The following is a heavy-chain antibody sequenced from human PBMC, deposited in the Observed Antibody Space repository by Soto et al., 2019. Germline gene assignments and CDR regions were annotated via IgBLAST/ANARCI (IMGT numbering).Heavy chain of an antibody. CDR3: AKDASMVRAHYDY. CDR1: GFIFENHA. J-gene: IGHJ4*02. CDR2: ITYNGGTI. V-gene: IGHV3-9*01. Sequence: EVQLVESGGRLVQPGGSLRLSCAASGFIFENHAMHWFRQAPGKGLEWVSGITYNGGTIGYADSVKGRFTISRDNAKNSLYLQMKSLRPEDTAFYYCAKDASMVRAHYDYWGQGTLVTVAS. D-gene: IGHD3-10*01.